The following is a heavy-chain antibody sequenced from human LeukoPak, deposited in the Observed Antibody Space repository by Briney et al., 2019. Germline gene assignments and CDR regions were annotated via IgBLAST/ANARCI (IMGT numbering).Heavy chain of an antibody. J-gene: IGHJ5*02. CDR3: ARDPVLRYFDWLSTNWFDP. CDR2: ISAYNGNA. CDR1: GYTFTSYG. D-gene: IGHD3-9*01. Sequence: ASVKVPCQAFGYTFTSYGISWVRQAPGQGLEWMGWISAYNGNANYAQKLQGRVTMTTDTSTSTAYMELRSLRSDDTAVYYCARDPVLRYFDWLSTNWFDPWGQGTLVTVSS. V-gene: IGHV1-18*04.